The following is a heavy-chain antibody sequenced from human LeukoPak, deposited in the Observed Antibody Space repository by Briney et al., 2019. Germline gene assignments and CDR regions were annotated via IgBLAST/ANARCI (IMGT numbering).Heavy chain of an antibody. J-gene: IGHJ4*02. CDR2: ITSSSSYT. V-gene: IGHV3-21*04. CDR1: GFTFSSYS. CDR3: AAADTTLPDY. D-gene: IGHD6-13*01. Sequence: TGGSLRLSCAASGFTFSSYSMNWVRQAPGKGLEWVSAITSSSSYTYYADSVKGRFTISRDNAKNSLYLQMNSLRAEDTALYYCAAADTTLPDYWGQGTLVTVSS.